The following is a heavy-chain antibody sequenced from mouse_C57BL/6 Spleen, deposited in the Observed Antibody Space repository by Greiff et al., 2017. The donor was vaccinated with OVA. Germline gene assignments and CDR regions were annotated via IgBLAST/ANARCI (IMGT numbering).Heavy chain of an antibody. CDR3: ARDDYDGSLYAMDY. D-gene: IGHD2-4*01. CDR1: GYTFTSYW. CDR2: IYPSDSET. V-gene: IGHV1-61*01. J-gene: IGHJ4*01. Sequence: QVHVKQPGAELVRPGSSVKLSCKASGYTFTSYWMDWVKQRPGQGLEWIGNIYPSDSETHYNQKFKDKATLTVDKSSSTAYMQLSSLTSEDSAVYYCARDDYDGSLYAMDYWGQGTSVTVSS.